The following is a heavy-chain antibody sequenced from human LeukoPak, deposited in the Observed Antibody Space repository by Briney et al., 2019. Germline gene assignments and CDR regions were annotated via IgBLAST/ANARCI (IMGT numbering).Heavy chain of an antibody. CDR3: AKHGIRYFDWLLPHFDY. Sequence: PSETLSLTCTVSGGSINSINYYWGWIRQPPGKGLEWIGSVYYSGSTYYNPSLKSRLTISVDTSKNQFSLKLSSVTAADTAVYYCAKHGIRYFDWLLPHFDYWGQGTLVTVSS. CDR2: VYYSGST. V-gene: IGHV4-39*01. J-gene: IGHJ4*02. CDR1: GGSINSINYY. D-gene: IGHD3-9*01.